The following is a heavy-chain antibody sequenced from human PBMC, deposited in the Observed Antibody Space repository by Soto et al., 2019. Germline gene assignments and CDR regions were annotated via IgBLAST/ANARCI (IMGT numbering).Heavy chain of an antibody. D-gene: IGHD6-19*01. CDR3: AREEAGIFDI. J-gene: IGHJ4*02. CDR1: RFTFSSYA. V-gene: IGHV3-30-3*01. CDR2: ISYDGSHK. Sequence: GGSLRLSCAAFRFTFSSYAMHWVRQAPGKGLEWVAVISYDGSHKNHADSVKGRFTISRDNSEDTLYLQMNSLRTEDTAVYYCAREEAGIFDIWGQGTLGTGSS.